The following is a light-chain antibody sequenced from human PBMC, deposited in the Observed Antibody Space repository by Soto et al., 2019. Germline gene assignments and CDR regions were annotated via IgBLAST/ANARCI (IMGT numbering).Light chain of an antibody. CDR3: GTWDSSLSAGV. CDR1: SSNIGNNY. CDR2: GNN. J-gene: IGLJ1*01. Sequence: QSVLTQPPSVSAAPGQKVTISCSGSSSNIGNNYVSWYQQLPGTAPKLLIYGNNKRPSGIPDRFSGSKSGTSATLGITGLQIGDEADYYCGTWDSSLSAGVFGTGTKVTVL. V-gene: IGLV1-51*01.